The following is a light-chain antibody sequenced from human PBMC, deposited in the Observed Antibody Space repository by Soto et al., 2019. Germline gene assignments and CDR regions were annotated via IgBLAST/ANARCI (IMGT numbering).Light chain of an antibody. V-gene: IGKV3-20*01. CDR1: ESVNSNY. CDR3: QQYSNSRT. J-gene: IGKJ1*01. CDR2: DAS. Sequence: EIVLTKSPGTLSLSPGERATLSCRANESVNSNYLGWYQQRPGQAPRLLVYDASKRATGIPDRFSGSGSGTDFTLTISRLEPEDFEVYYCQQYSNSRTFGHGTKVEPK.